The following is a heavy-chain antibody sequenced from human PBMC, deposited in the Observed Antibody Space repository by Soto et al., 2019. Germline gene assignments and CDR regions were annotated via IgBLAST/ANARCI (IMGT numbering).Heavy chain of an antibody. D-gene: IGHD2-15*01. J-gene: IGHJ4*02. Sequence: QVQLVQSGAEVKKPGSSVKVSCKASGGTFSSYAISWVRQAPGQGLEWMGGIIPIFGTANYAQRFQGRVTITADESTSTAYMELSSLRSEDTAVYYCARGVSYCSGGSCYRLDYWGQGTLVTVSS. CDR1: GGTFSSYA. CDR3: ARGVSYCSGGSCYRLDY. CDR2: IIPIFGTA. V-gene: IGHV1-69*12.